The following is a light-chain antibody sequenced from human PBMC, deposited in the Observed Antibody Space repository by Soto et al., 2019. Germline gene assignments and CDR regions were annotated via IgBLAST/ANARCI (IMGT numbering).Light chain of an antibody. CDR2: DAS. Sequence: DSQKTQSPSTLSASVGDRVTITCRASQSISSWLAWYQQKPGKAPKLLIFDASSLESGTPSRFSGRRSGTQFTLTINGLQPDDFATYYCQQYDNYKPLTFGGGTKVDIK. CDR3: QQYDNYKPLT. J-gene: IGKJ4*01. CDR1: QSISSW. V-gene: IGKV1-5*01.